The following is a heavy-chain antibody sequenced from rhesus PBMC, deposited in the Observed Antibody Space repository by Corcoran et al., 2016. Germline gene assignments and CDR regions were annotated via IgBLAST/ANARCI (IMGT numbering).Heavy chain of an antibody. CDR1: GGSISSNY. CDR3: ASNLGAAEYFEF. CDR2: IDGGCGSP. J-gene: IGHJ1*01. Sequence: QVQLQESGPGLVKPSETLSLTCAVAGGSISSNYWSWIRQSTGKGLEWIGYIDGGCGSPCPNPPLKSAVTSSTATSKNHFSLKLSAVAAADTAVYYCASNLGAAEYFEFWGQGALVTVSS. V-gene: IGHV4-165*01. D-gene: IGHD2-21*01.